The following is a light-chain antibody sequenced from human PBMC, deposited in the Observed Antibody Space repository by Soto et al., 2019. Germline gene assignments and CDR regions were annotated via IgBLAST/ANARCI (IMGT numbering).Light chain of an antibody. Sequence: QSALTQPPSASGSPEQSVTISCTGTSSDVGGYNYVSWYQQHPGKAPKLMIYEVTIRPSGVPDRFSGSKSGNTASLTVSGLQAEDEADYYCSSYTDSNPSYVFGTGTKLTVL. J-gene: IGLJ1*01. CDR3: SSYTDSNPSYV. CDR1: SSDVGGYNY. CDR2: EVT. V-gene: IGLV2-8*01.